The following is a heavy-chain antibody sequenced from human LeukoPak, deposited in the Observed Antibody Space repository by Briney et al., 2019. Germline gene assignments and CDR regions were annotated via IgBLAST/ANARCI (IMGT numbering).Heavy chain of an antibody. V-gene: IGHV5-51*01. CDR3: ARHPYSYDATGPFDY. CDR2: IYPGDSDT. CDR1: GYSFTSYW. D-gene: IGHD5-18*01. Sequence: PGESLKISCKGSGYSFTSYWIGWVRQMPGKGLEWMGIIYPGDSDTRYSPSFQGQVTISADKSIGTAYLQWSSLKASDTAMYYCARHPYSYDATGPFDYWGQGTLVTVSS. J-gene: IGHJ4*02.